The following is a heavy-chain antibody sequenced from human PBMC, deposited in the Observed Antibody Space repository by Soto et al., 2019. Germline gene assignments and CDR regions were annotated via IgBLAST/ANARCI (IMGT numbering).Heavy chain of an antibody. D-gene: IGHD5-18*01. Sequence: VQLQESGPGLVKPSGTLSLTCAVSGGSISSGNWWSWVRQSPRKGLEWIGEISHSGNTNHSPSRKSRVTISIDKSKNQSSLKLTSVTAADTAVYYCASHRGNTYGPYDYWGQGTLVTVSS. V-gene: IGHV4-4*02. CDR1: GGSISSGNW. CDR3: ASHRGNTYGPYDY. CDR2: ISHSGNT. J-gene: IGHJ4*02.